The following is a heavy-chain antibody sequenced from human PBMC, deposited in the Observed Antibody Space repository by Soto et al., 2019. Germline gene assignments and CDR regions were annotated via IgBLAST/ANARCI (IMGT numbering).Heavy chain of an antibody. CDR2: INAGNGNT. CDR3: ARGPGGPDGHGDY. V-gene: IGHV1-3*01. J-gene: IGHJ4*02. CDR1: GYTFTIYA. Sequence: ASVKVSCKDSGYTFTIYAMPWVLQAPGQRLEWMGWINAGNGNTKYSQKFQGRVTITRDTSASTAYMELSSLRSEDTAVYYCARGPGGPDGHGDYWGQGTLVTVAS. D-gene: IGHD2-15*01.